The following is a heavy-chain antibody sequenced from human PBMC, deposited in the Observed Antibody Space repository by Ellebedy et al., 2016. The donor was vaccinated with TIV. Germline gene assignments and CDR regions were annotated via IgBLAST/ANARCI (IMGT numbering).Heavy chain of an antibody. J-gene: IGHJ6*02. V-gene: IGHV4-39*01. CDR1: GGSISSRNYF. Sequence: SETLSLTXTVSGGSISSRNYFWGWIRQPPGKGLEWIGSISYTGSTNSNPSLRSRVTISVDTSKEQFSLKMNSVTASDTALYYCARGSMWFGELATYYYAMDVWGQGTTVTVSS. D-gene: IGHD3-10*01. CDR2: ISYTGST. CDR3: ARGSMWFGELATYYYAMDV.